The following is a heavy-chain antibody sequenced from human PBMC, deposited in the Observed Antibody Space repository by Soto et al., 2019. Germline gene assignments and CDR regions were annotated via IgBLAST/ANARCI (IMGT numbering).Heavy chain of an antibody. V-gene: IGHV4-59*01. D-gene: IGHD6-19*01. CDR3: ASIAWSGNERAHWRNLYFDL. CDR1: GGSISTCY. J-gene: IGHJ2*01. CDR2: SCYSGST. Sequence: PPETLSLTYTVSGGSISTCYSIWIRLPPGKGQELIGNSCYSGSTNYNPSLNSRGTISVDTSKTHISLKLSSVTAADTAVYYCASIAWSGNERAHWRNLYFDLWGR.